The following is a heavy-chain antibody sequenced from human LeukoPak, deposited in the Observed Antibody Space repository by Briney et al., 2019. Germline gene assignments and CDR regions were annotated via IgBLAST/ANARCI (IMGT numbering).Heavy chain of an antibody. D-gene: IGHD1-26*01. CDR1: GYTFTNYD. Sequence: ASVKVSCKASGYTFTNYDLNWVRQASGQGLEWMGWMNPDTEITEYAQKFQGRVTMTRDTSISTAYMELSGLTSEDTAVYYCARSYSGSYRWFDPWGQGTLVTVSS. V-gene: IGHV1-8*01. CDR2: MNPDTEIT. CDR3: ARSYSGSYRWFDP. J-gene: IGHJ5*02.